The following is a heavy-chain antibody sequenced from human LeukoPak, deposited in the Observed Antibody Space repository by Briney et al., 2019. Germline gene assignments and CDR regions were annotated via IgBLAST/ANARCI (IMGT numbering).Heavy chain of an antibody. CDR3: AKDHRGIAGGHNWFDP. CDR2: ISGSGGST. CDR1: GFTFSSYA. V-gene: IGHV3-23*01. J-gene: IGHJ5*02. D-gene: IGHD6-13*01. Sequence: PGGSLRLSCAASGFTFSSYAMSWFRQAPGKGLEWVSAISGSGGSTYYADSVKGRFTISRDNSKNTLYLQMNSLRAEDTAVYYCAKDHRGIAGGHNWFDPWGQGTLVTVSS.